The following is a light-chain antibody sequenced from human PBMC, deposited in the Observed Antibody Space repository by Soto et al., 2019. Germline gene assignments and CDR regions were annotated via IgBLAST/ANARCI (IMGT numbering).Light chain of an antibody. CDR2: AAS. J-gene: IGKJ5*01. Sequence: DIQMTQSPSCLSASFGDRVTITRRASQRINSYLNWYQQKPGTAPKLLIYAASSLQSGVPSRFSGSGSGTDFTLTISSLQPEDFATYHCQQSYSTPITFGPGTRLEI. CDR1: QRINSY. CDR3: QQSYSTPIT. V-gene: IGKV1-39*01.